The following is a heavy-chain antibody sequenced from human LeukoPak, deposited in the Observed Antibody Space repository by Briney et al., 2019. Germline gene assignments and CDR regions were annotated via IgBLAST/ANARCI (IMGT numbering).Heavy chain of an antibody. V-gene: IGHV1-18*01. Sequence: ASVKVCCKASGYTFTSYGISWVRQAPGQGREWMGWISAYNGNTNYAQKLQGRVTMTTDTSTSTAYMELRSLRSDDTAVYYCARVGRIAAAGSVDYWGQGTLVTVSS. D-gene: IGHD6-13*01. CDR3: ARVGRIAAAGSVDY. CDR1: GYTFTSYG. CDR2: ISAYNGNT. J-gene: IGHJ4*02.